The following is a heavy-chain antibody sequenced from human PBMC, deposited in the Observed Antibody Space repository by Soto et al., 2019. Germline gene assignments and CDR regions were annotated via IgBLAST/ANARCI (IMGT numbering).Heavy chain of an antibody. Sequence: QVQLVESGGGVVQPGRSLRLSCATSGFTFSRYGIHWVRQAPGKGLEWVAVTSHDGTNKYYTDSVKGRFIISRDNSKNTLYLEMNSLRAEDTAVYYCAKETVATIRPTRIYYYYGLDVWGQGTTVCVSS. CDR1: GFTFSRYG. CDR2: TSHDGTNK. J-gene: IGHJ6*02. V-gene: IGHV3-30*18. CDR3: AKETVATIRPTRIYYYYGLDV. D-gene: IGHD5-12*01.